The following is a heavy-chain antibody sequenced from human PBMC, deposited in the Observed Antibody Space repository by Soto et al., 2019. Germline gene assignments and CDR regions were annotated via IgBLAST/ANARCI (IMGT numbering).Heavy chain of an antibody. V-gene: IGHV3-30-3*01. CDR2: ISYDGSNK. D-gene: IGHD7-27*01. Sequence: QVQLVESGGGVVQPGRSLRLSCAASGFTFSSYAMHWVRQAPGKGLEWVAVISYDGSNKYYADSVKGRFTISRDNSKNTLYLQMNSLRAEDTAVYYCARDRENWENAFDIWGQGTMVTVSS. J-gene: IGHJ3*02. CDR1: GFTFSSYA. CDR3: ARDRENWENAFDI.